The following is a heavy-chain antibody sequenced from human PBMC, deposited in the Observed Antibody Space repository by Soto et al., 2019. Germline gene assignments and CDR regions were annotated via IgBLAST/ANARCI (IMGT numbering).Heavy chain of an antibody. V-gene: IGHV3-74*01. D-gene: IGHD6-19*01. CDR3: ARDYSSGWLLSKAEYFQH. J-gene: IGHJ1*01. CDR1: GFTFSSYW. CDR2: INSDGSST. Sequence: TGGSLRLSCAASGFTFSSYWMHWVRQAPGKGLVWVSRINSDGSSTSYADSVKGRFTISRDNAKNTLYLQMNSLRAEDTAVYHCARDYSSGWLLSKAEYFQHWGQGTLVTVSS.